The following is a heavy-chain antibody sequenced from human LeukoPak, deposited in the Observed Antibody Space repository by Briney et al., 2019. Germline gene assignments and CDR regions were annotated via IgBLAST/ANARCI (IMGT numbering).Heavy chain of an antibody. CDR3: AGVGDVVVPAAFDY. CDR2: IKQDGSEK. D-gene: IGHD2-2*01. Sequence: GGSLRLSCAASGFTFSSYWMSWVRQAPGKGLEWVANIKQDGSEKYYVDSVKGRFTISRDNAKNSLYLQMNSLRAEDTAVYYCAGVGDVVVPAAFDYWGQGTLVTVSS. CDR1: GFTFSSYW. J-gene: IGHJ4*02. V-gene: IGHV3-7*01.